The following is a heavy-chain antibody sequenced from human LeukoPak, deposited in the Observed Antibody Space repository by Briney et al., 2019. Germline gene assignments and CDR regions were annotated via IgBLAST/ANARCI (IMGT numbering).Heavy chain of an antibody. CDR3: AKDLHKQWRSYYFDY. Sequence: GGSLRLSCAASGFTFSSYGMHWVRQAPGKGLEWVAFIRYDGSNKYYADSVKGRFTISRDNSKNTLYLQMNSLRAEDTAVYYCAKDLHKQWRSYYFDYWGQGTLVTVPS. CDR1: GFTFSSYG. CDR2: IRYDGSNK. J-gene: IGHJ4*02. D-gene: IGHD6-19*01. V-gene: IGHV3-30*02.